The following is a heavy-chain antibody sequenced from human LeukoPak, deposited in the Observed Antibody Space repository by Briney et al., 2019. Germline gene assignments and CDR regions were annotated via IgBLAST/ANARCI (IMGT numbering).Heavy chain of an antibody. CDR2: IGGSGSTI. D-gene: IGHD2-21*01. V-gene: IGHV3-48*04. CDR3: ARESYCGGDCYLAPFDF. J-gene: IGHJ4*02. Sequence: GGSLRLSCIASGFTFSNYNINWVRQAPGQGPEWISYIGGSGSTIYYADSVKGRFTISRDNAKSSLYLQLDSLTAEDTAIYYCARESYCGGDCYLAPFDFWGQGTQVTVSS. CDR1: GFTFSNYN.